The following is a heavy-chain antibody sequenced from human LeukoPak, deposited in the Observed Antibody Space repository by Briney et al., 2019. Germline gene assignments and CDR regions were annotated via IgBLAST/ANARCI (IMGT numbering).Heavy chain of an antibody. CDR2: ISWNSGSI. D-gene: IGHD1-1*01. J-gene: IGHJ4*02. CDR1: GFTFDDYA. Sequence: GGSLRLSCAASGFTFDDYAMHWVRQXPXXXXEWVSGISWNSGSIGYADSVKGRFTISRDNAKNSLYLQMNSLRAEDTALYYCAKDMNGYFDYWGQGTLVTVSS. CDR3: AKDMNGYFDY. V-gene: IGHV3-9*01.